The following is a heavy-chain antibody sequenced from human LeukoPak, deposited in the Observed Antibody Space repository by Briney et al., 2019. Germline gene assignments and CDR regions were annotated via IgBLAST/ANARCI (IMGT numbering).Heavy chain of an antibody. Sequence: PGGSLRLXCAASGFTFSSHWMTWVRQAPGKELEWMANIKPDGSDTYYVNSVKGRLSISRDNSKNSLYLQMNSLRAEDTAVYYCARDPGGSNWGAFDVWGQGTMVTVSS. J-gene: IGHJ3*01. CDR1: GFTFSSHW. V-gene: IGHV3-7*01. D-gene: IGHD3-16*01. CDR2: IKPDGSDT. CDR3: ARDPGGSNWGAFDV.